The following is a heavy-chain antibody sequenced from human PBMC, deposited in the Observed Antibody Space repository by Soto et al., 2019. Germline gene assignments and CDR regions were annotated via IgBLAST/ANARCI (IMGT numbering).Heavy chain of an antibody. J-gene: IGHJ4*02. V-gene: IGHV1-18*01. Sequence: ASVKVSCKASGYTFTSYGISWVRQAPGQGLEWMGWISAYNGNTNYAQKLQGRVTMTTDTSTSTAYMELRSLRSDDTAVYYCARVVANTVAGTPGDYWGQGTLVTVSS. D-gene: IGHD6-19*01. CDR2: ISAYNGNT. CDR1: GYTFTSYG. CDR3: ARVVANTVAGTPGDY.